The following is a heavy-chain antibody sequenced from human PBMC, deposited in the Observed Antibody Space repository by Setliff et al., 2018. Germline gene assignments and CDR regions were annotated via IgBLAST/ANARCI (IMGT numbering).Heavy chain of an antibody. CDR3: ARDPTGVLLWFGERENSPHNWFDP. D-gene: IGHD3-10*01. V-gene: IGHV3-11*01. CDR1: GFTFSDYY. J-gene: IGHJ5*02. Sequence: PGGSLRLSCAASGFTFSDYYMSWIRQAPGKGLEWVSYISSSGSTIYYADSVKGRFTISRDNAKNALYLQMNSLRAEDTAVYYCARDPTGVLLWFGERENSPHNWFDPWGQGTLVTVSS. CDR2: ISSSGSTI.